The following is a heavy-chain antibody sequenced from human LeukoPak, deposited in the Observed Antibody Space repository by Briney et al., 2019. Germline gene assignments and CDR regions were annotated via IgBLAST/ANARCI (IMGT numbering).Heavy chain of an antibody. Sequence: SGTLSLTCAVYGGSFSGYYWSWIRQPPGKGLEWIGEINHSGSTNYNPSLKSRVTISVDTSKNQFSLKLSSVTAADTAVYYCARAAYYGSGSYGDYWGQGTLVTVSS. CDR3: ARAAYYGSGSYGDY. CDR2: INHSGST. D-gene: IGHD3-10*01. CDR1: GGSFSGYY. V-gene: IGHV4-34*01. J-gene: IGHJ4*02.